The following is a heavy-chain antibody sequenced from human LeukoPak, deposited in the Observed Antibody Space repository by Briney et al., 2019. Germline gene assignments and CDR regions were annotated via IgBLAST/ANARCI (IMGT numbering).Heavy chain of an antibody. CDR2: INPSGGST. J-gene: IGHJ4*02. CDR3: ARTSGGRPFVNIVVVPAAMTLNY. D-gene: IGHD2-2*01. Sequence: ASVKVSYKASGYTFTSYYMHWVRHAPGQGLEWMGIINPSGGSTSYAQKFQGRVTMTRDTSTSTVYMELSSLRSEDTAVYYCARTSGGRPFVNIVVVPAAMTLNYWGQGTLVTVSS. CDR1: GYTFTSYY. V-gene: IGHV1-46*01.